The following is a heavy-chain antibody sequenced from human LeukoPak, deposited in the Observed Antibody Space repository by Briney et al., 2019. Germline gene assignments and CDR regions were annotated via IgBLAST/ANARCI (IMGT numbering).Heavy chain of an antibody. J-gene: IGHJ3*02. CDR3: ARRTFLEWLLIPGGAFDI. CDR1: GGSISSGSYY. V-gene: IGHV4-61*02. Sequence: SETLSLTYTVSGGSISSGSYYWSWIRQPAGKGLEWIGRIYTSGSTNYNPSLKSRVTISVDTSKNQFSLKLSSVTAADTAVYYCARRTFLEWLLIPGGAFDIWGQGTMVTVSS. CDR2: IYTSGST. D-gene: IGHD3-3*02.